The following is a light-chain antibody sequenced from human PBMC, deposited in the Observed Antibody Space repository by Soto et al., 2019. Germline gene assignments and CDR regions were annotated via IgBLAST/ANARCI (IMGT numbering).Light chain of an antibody. Sequence: DIQMTQSPSSLSASVGDRVTITCRASQDISNYLNWYQQKPGKAPKLLIYDASNLETGVPSRFSGSGSGTDFTFTISSLQPEDIATYYCQQYDNLPYTFGQGTKVDIK. CDR2: DAS. V-gene: IGKV1-33*01. CDR3: QQYDNLPYT. J-gene: IGKJ2*01. CDR1: QDISNY.